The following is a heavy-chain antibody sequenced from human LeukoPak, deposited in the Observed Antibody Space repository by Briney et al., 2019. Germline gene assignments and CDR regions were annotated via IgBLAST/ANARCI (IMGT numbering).Heavy chain of an antibody. Sequence: GGSLRLSCAASGFTFSSYGMSWVRQAPGKGLEWVSAISGSGGSTYYADSVKGQFTISRDNSKNTLYLQMNSLRAEDTAVYYCAKGGNSGLRTDFDYWGQGTLVTVSS. CDR3: AKGGNSGLRTDFDY. V-gene: IGHV3-23*01. D-gene: IGHD6-19*01. J-gene: IGHJ4*02. CDR2: ISGSGGST. CDR1: GFTFSSYG.